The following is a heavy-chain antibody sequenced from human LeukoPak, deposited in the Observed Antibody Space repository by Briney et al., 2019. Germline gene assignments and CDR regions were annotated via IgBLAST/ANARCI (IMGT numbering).Heavy chain of an antibody. CDR3: ARAGLGYCSGGSCYSVDWFDP. CDR2: MNPNSGNT. Sequence: ASVKVSCKASGYTFTNYDINWVRQATGQGLEWMGWMNPNSGNTGYAQKFQGRVTMTRSTSISTAYMELSRLRSDDTAVYYCARAGLGYCSGGSCYSVDWFDPWGQGTLVTVSS. D-gene: IGHD2-15*01. J-gene: IGHJ5*02. V-gene: IGHV1-8*01. CDR1: GYTFTNYD.